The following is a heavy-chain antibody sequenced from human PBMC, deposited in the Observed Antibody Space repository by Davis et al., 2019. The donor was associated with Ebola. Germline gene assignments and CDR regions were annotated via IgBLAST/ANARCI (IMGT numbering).Heavy chain of an antibody. Sequence: GESLKISCAASGYTFSDYYMSWLRQAPGKGLEWVSYISSSSSYTNYADSVKGRFTISRENAKNSLYLQMNSLRDEDTAVYYCARMGLSSGYYFIDYWGQGTLVTVSS. V-gene: IGHV3-11*06. CDR1: GYTFSDYY. D-gene: IGHD3-22*01. CDR2: ISSSSSYT. CDR3: ARMGLSSGYYFIDY. J-gene: IGHJ4*02.